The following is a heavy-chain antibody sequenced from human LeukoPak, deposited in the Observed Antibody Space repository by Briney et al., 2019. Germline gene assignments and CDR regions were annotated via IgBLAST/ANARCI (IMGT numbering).Heavy chain of an antibody. CDR3: AKLVAVAGRNY. Sequence: GGSLRLSCAASGFTFSDYYMSWIRQAPGKGLEWVSAISGRDDSTYYADSVKGRFTFSRDISKNTLYLQMNSLRAEDTAVYYCAKLVAVAGRNYWGQGTLVTVSS. V-gene: IGHV3-23*01. CDR2: ISGRDDST. CDR1: GFTFSDYY. J-gene: IGHJ4*02. D-gene: IGHD6-19*01.